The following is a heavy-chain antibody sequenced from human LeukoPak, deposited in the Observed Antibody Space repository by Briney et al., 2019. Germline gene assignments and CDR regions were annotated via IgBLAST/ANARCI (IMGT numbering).Heavy chain of an antibody. D-gene: IGHD3-22*01. J-gene: IGHJ4*02. CDR3: ARDRGRYYYDSSGYSDY. Sequence: GGSLRLSCGASGFTFSSYWMHWVRQAPGKGLVWVSRINSDGSSTSYADSVKGRFTISRDNAKNTLYLQMNSLRAEDTAVYYCARDRGRYYYDSSGYSDYWGQRTLVTVSS. CDR1: GFTFSSYW. CDR2: INSDGSST. V-gene: IGHV3-74*01.